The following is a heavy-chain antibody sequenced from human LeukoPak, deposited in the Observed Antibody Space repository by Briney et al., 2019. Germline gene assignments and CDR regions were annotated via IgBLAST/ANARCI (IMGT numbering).Heavy chain of an antibody. CDR3: VKSGYSTSSDVDY. CDR1: GLTFSSYA. V-gene: IGHV3-64D*09. J-gene: IGHJ4*02. D-gene: IGHD6-6*01. CDR2: INSNGRST. Sequence: GGSLRLSCAAPGLTFSSYAMHWVRQAPGKGLEFVSSINSNGRSTYHADSVKGRFTISRDNSKNTLYLQMRSLRVEDTAVYYCVKSGYSTSSDVDYWGQGTLVTVSS.